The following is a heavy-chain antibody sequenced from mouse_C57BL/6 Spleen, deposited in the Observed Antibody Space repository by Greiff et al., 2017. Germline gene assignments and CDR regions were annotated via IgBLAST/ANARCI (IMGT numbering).Heavy chain of an antibody. CDR3: ARDSRARGDYFDY. Sequence: EVKLMESEGGLVQPGSSMKLSCTASGFTFSDYYMAWVRQVPEKGLEWVANINYDGSSTYYLDSLKSRFIISRDNAKNILYLQMSSLKSEDTATYYCARDSRARGDYFDYWGQGTTLTVSS. J-gene: IGHJ2*01. CDR2: INYDGSST. V-gene: IGHV5-16*01. CDR1: GFTFSDYY. D-gene: IGHD3-3*01.